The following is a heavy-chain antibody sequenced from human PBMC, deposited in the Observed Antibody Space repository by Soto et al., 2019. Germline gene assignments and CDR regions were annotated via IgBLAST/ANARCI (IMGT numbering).Heavy chain of an antibody. J-gene: IGHJ4*02. V-gene: IGHV3-30*18. D-gene: IGHD5-18*01. Sequence: GSLRLSCAASGFTFDTYGMYWVRQAPGKGLEWVAAISYDGSNKYHADSVKGRFTISRDNSKNTLYLQMNSLRVEDTAVYYCAKDIVRYTYGACDYWGQGALVTVSS. CDR1: GFTFDTYG. CDR3: AKDIVRYTYGACDY. CDR2: ISYDGSNK.